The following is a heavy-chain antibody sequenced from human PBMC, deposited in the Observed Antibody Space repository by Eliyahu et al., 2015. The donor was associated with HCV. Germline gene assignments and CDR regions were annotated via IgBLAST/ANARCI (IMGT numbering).Heavy chain of an antibody. CDR1: GFPFSNDA. CDR2: ISGSGSST. V-gene: IGHV3-23*01. D-gene: IGHD2-2*01. CDR3: AKDSESVVPAAVVSY. J-gene: IGHJ4*02. Sequence: EVQLLESGGGLVQPGGSLRLSCAASGFPFSNDAMSWVRRTPGKGLEWVSGISGSGSSTYYADSVKGRFTISRDNSKNTLYLQMNSLRGEDTAVYYCAKDSESVVPAAVVSYWGQGTLVTVSS.